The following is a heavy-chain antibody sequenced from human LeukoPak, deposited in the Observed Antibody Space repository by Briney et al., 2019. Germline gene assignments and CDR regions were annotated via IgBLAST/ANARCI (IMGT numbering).Heavy chain of an antibody. J-gene: IGHJ3*02. CDR2: ISSSSSYI. Sequence: KPGGSLRLSCAASGFTFSSYSMNWVRQAPGKGLEWVSSISSSSSYIYYADSVKGRFTISRDNAKNSLYLQMNSLRAEDTAVYYCARDRTYCSGGSCYSPDAFDIWGQGTMVTVSS. V-gene: IGHV3-21*01. D-gene: IGHD2-15*01. CDR1: GFTFSSYS. CDR3: ARDRTYCSGGSCYSPDAFDI.